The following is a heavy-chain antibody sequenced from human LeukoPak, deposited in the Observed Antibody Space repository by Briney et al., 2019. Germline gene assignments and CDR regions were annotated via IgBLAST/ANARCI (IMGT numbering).Heavy chain of an antibody. V-gene: IGHV1-2*02. CDR2: INPNINGT. CDR1: GYTFTGYY. Sequence: RASVKVSCKASGYTFTGYYIHWVRQAPGQGLEWMGWINPNINGTNYAQKFQGRVTMTRDTSISTAYMELSRLRSDDTAVYYCARDLEWLYPGGAFDIWGQGTMVTVSS. D-gene: IGHD3-3*01. J-gene: IGHJ3*02. CDR3: ARDLEWLYPGGAFDI.